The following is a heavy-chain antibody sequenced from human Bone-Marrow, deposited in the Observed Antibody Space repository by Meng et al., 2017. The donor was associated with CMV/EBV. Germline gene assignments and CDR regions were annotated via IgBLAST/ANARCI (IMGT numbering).Heavy chain of an antibody. Sequence: GESLKISCAVSGFNFNSYAMHWVRQAPGKGLEWVAAISLDGVNTYFADSVRGRFTISRDNSENTLSLHLNSLRLEDTAIYYCARDLTVAPRRFDYWGQGTVVTVSS. CDR2: ISLDGVNT. V-gene: IGHV3-30*04. CDR3: ARDLTVAPRRFDY. D-gene: IGHD4/OR15-4a*01. J-gene: IGHJ4*02. CDR1: GFNFNSYA.